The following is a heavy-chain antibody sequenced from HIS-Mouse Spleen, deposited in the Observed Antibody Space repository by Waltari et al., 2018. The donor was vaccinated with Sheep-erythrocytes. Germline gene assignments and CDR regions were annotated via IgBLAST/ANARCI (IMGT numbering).Heavy chain of an antibody. CDR1: GYSISSGDY. CDR3: ASQPNWGYWYFDL. D-gene: IGHD7-27*01. Sequence: QVQLQESGPGLVKPSETLSLTCTVSGYSISSGDYWGWIRQPPGKGLEWIGSIHQSGSTYYNPPLKSRVNRSVDTAKNPFSLKLGSVTAADTAVYYCASQPNWGYWYFDLWGRGTLVTVSS. CDR2: IHQSGST. J-gene: IGHJ2*01. V-gene: IGHV4-38-2*02.